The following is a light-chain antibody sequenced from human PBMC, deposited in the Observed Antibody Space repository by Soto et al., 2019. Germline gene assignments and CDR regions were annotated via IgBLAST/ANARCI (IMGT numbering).Light chain of an antibody. J-gene: IGLJ2*01. Sequence: QSVLTQPASVSGSPGQSITISCTGTSSDVGDYNYVSWYQQHPGKAPKLIIYGDSNRPSGISNRFSGSKSGNTASLTISGLQAEDEADYYCSSYTSTNTLVFGGGTKVTVL. CDR3: SSYTSTNTLV. CDR1: SSDVGDYNY. V-gene: IGLV2-14*01. CDR2: GDS.